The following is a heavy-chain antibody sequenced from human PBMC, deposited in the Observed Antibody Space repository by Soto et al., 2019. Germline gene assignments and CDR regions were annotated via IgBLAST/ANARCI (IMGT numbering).Heavy chain of an antibody. Sequence: ASETLSLTCTVSGGSISSGDYYWSWIRQPTGKGLEWIGYIYYSGSTYYNLSLKSRVTISVDTSKNQFSLKLSSVTVADTAVYYCARAPCSSTSCYVVGVDWFDPWGQGTLVTVSS. D-gene: IGHD2-2*01. CDR3: ARAPCSSTSCYVVGVDWFDP. CDR1: GGSISSGDYY. J-gene: IGHJ5*02. CDR2: IYYSGST. V-gene: IGHV4-30-4*01.